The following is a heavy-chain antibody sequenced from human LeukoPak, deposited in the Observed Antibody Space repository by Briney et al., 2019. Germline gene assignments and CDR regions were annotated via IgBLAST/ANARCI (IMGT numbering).Heavy chain of an antibody. V-gene: IGHV3-74*01. CDR1: GLTFSNYW. Sequence: PGGSLRLSCAVSGLTFSNYWMHWVRQAPGKGLVWVSRISNDGTSTSYADSVKGRFTISRDNAKNMLYLQMNGLRAEDTAVYYCARDLIRWGQGTMVTVSS. D-gene: IGHD3-22*01. CDR2: ISNDGTST. CDR3: ARDLIR. J-gene: IGHJ3*01.